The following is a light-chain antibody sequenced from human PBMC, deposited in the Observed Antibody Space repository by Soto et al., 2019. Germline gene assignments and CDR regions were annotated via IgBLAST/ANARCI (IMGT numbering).Light chain of an antibody. V-gene: IGKV3-20*01. CDR2: GAA. J-gene: IGKJ1*01. Sequence: EIVLTQSPGTLSLSPGERATLSCWASQSVTSNYLAWYQQKPAQAPRLLIFGAAIRATGLPARFSGSGSGTAFTLTISRLEPEDFAVYYCQQYGSSPGTFGQGTKVDIK. CDR1: QSVTSNY. CDR3: QQYGSSPGT.